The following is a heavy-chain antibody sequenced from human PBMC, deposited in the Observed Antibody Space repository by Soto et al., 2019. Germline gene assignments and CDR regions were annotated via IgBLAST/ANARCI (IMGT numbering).Heavy chain of an antibody. CDR2: ISGSGGST. V-gene: IGHV3-23*01. D-gene: IGHD3-10*01. CDR3: ASTEPHYYGSGSYLEGY. Sequence: EVQLLESGGGLVQPGGSLRLYCAASGFTFSSYAMSWVRQAPGKGLEWVSAISGSGGSTYYADSVKGRFTISRDNSKNTLYLQMNSLRAEDTAVYYCASTEPHYYGSGSYLEGYWGQGTLVTVSS. J-gene: IGHJ4*02. CDR1: GFTFSSYA.